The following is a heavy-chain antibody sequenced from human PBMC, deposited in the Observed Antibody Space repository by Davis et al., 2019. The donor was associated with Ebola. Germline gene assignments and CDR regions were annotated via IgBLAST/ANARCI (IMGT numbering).Heavy chain of an antibody. Sequence: GGSLRLSCAASGFTFSESAIHWFRQASGRGLEWVGRIRDKANNYATAYTPSVKGRFTISRDDSKNTAYLQMNSLKTEDTAVYYCAVVIDPIDYWGQGTLVTVSS. D-gene: IGHD2-21*01. CDR3: AVVIDPIDY. CDR1: GFTFSESA. J-gene: IGHJ4*02. CDR2: IRDKANNYAT. V-gene: IGHV3-73*01.